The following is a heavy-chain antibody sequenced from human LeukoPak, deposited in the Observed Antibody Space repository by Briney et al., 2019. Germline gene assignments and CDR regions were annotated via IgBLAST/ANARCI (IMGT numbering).Heavy chain of an antibody. CDR2: ISDDGNRK. J-gene: IGHJ4*02. CDR3: AKDWAVSDIMKPY. CDR1: GFTFSNYY. V-gene: IGHV3-30*18. D-gene: IGHD6-19*01. Sequence: PGGSLRLSRAASGFTFSNYYMHWGRQAPGKGLEWVAVISDDGNRKYYADSVQGRFTISRDNSKNTLYLQMNSLRAEDTAVYYCAKDWAVSDIMKPYWGQGTLVIVSS.